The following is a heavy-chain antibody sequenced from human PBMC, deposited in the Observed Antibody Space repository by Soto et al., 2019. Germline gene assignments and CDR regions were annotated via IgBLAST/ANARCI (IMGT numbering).Heavy chain of an antibody. D-gene: IGHD3-10*01. J-gene: IGHJ4*02. V-gene: IGHV4-31*03. CDR2: IYYSGST. CDR1: GGSISSGGYY. Sequence: QVQLQESGPGLVKPSQTLSLTCTVSGGSISSGGYYGSGIRQHPGKGLGWIGYIYYSGSTYYNPSLKRRVTISVDTSKNQFALKLSSVTAADTAVYYCARGGSGSSMEFDYWGQGTLVTVSS. CDR3: ARGGSGSSMEFDY.